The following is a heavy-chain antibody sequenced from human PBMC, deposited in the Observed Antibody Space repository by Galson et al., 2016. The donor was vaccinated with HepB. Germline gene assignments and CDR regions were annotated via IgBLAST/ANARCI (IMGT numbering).Heavy chain of an antibody. CDR3: VRDISSSHFDL. CDR1: GFLFSDYG. Sequence: SLRPSCAASGFLFSDYGMHWVRQAPGKGLEWVAVVFYDDSRKYYADFVKGRFSISRDNSKSSLYLDMSSLRAEDTAVYYCVRDISSSHFDLWGRGTLVTVTS. CDR2: VFYDDSRK. J-gene: IGHJ2*01. V-gene: IGHV3-33*01. D-gene: IGHD2-2*01.